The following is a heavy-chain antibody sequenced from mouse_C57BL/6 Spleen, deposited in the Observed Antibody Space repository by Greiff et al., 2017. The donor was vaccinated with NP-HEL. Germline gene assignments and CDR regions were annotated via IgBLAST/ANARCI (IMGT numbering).Heavy chain of an antibody. CDR2: ISYDGSN. J-gene: IGHJ1*03. CDR1: GYSITSGYY. D-gene: IGHD2-4*01. V-gene: IGHV3-6*01. CDR3: ARIYYDYDDWYFDV. Sequence: EVKLVESGPGLVKPSQSLSLTCSVTGYSITSGYYWNWIRQFPGNKLEWMGYISYDGSNNYNPSLKNRISITRDTSTNQFFLKLNSVTTEDTATYYCARIYYDYDDWYFDVWGTGTTVTGSS.